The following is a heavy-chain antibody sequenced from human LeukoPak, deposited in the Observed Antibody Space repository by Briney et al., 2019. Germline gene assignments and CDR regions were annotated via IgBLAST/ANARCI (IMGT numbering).Heavy chain of an antibody. J-gene: IGHJ6*03. D-gene: IGHD3-3*01. CDR1: GFTFSSYA. V-gene: IGHV3-30*01. Sequence: QAGGSLRLSCAASGFTFSSYAMHWVRQAPGKGLEWVAVISYDGSNKYYADSVKGRFTISRDNSKNTLYLQMNSLRAEDTAVYYCARDPRGTYYDFWSGYPLAILYMDVWGKGTTVTVSS. CDR3: ARDPRGTYYDFWSGYPLAILYMDV. CDR2: ISYDGSNK.